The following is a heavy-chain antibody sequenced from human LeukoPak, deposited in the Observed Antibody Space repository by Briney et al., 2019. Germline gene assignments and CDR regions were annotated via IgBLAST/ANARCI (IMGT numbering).Heavy chain of an antibody. D-gene: IGHD6-19*01. V-gene: IGHV5-51*01. J-gene: IGHJ4*02. CDR2: IYPGDSDT. CDR1: GYSFTSYW. Sequence: PGASLEISCKGSGYSFTSYWIGWVRQLPGKGLEWMGIIYPGDSDTRYSPSFQGQVTISADKSISTAYLQWSSLKASDTAMYYCARRRYSSGWRYYFDYWGQGTLVTVSS. CDR3: ARRRYSSGWRYYFDY.